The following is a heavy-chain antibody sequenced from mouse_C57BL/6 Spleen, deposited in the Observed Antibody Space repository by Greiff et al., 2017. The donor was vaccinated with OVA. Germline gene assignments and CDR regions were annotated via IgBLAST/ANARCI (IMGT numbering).Heavy chain of an antibody. CDR1: GFSLTSYG. CDR3: ASEGTGKGFAY. D-gene: IGHD4-1*01. V-gene: IGHV2-6*01. CDR2: IWGVGST. J-gene: IGHJ3*01. Sequence: VMLVESGPGLVAPSQSLSITCTVSGFSLTSYGVDWVRQSPGKGLEWLGVIWGVGSTNYNSALKSRLSISKDNSKSQVFLQMNSLQTDDTAMYYCASEGTGKGFAYWGQGTLVTVSA.